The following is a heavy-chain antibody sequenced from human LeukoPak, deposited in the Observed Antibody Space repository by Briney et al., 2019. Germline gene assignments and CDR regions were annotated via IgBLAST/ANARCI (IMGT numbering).Heavy chain of an antibody. CDR2: ISGSGGST. CDR1: GFTFSSYA. CDR3: ARDLVYGSGSCGH. D-gene: IGHD3-10*01. J-gene: IGHJ4*02. Sequence: GGSLRLSCAASGFTFSSYAMSWVRQAPGKGLEWVSAISGSGGSTYYADSVKGRFTISRDNAKNTVHLQMNSLRVEDSAVYYCARDLVYGSGSCGHWGLGTLVTVSS. V-gene: IGHV3-23*01.